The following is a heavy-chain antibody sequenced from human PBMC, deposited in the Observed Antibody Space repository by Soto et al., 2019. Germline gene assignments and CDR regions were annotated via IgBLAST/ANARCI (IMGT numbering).Heavy chain of an antibody. CDR2: IYYSGST. J-gene: IGHJ6*02. CDR1: GGSISSGGYY. D-gene: IGHD5-12*01. V-gene: IGHV4-31*03. Sequence: QVQLQESGPGLVQPSQTLSLTCTVSGGSISSGGYYWSWIRQHPGKGLEWIWYIYYSGSTYYNPSLKSRVTISVDTYKNQFSLKLSSVTAADTAVYYCARDRIEMATNYYYGMDVWGQGTTVTVSS. CDR3: ARDRIEMATNYYYGMDV.